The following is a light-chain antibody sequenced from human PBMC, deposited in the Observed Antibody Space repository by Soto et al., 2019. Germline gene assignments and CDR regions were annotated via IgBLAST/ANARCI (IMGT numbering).Light chain of an antibody. Sequence: EIVLTQSPGTLSVSPGERATLSSRASQRVSSKLAWYPQKPGQAPRLRFYGASTGATGIPARFSGSGSETEFPLSISSPQSEDCADYYCQQYNNWPGTVGQGTKVEIK. CDR2: GAS. CDR3: QQYNNWPGT. CDR1: QRVSSK. V-gene: IGKV3-15*01. J-gene: IGKJ1*01.